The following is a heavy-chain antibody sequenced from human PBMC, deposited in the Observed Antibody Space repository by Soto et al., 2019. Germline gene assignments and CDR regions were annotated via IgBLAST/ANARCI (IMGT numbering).Heavy chain of an antibody. V-gene: IGHV1-3*01. CDR1: GYTFTSYA. Sequence: ASVKVSCKASGYTFTSYAMHWVRQAPGQRLEWMGWINAGNGNTKYSQKFQGRVTITRDTSASTAYMELSSLRSEDTAVYYCARTEPIAAAGNWFDPWGQGTLVTVSS. CDR3: ARTEPIAAAGNWFDP. D-gene: IGHD6-13*01. J-gene: IGHJ5*02. CDR2: INAGNGNT.